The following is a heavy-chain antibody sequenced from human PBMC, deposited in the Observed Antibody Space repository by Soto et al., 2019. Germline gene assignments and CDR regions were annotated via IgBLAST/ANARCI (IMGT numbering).Heavy chain of an antibody. Sequence: QVQLQESGPGLVKPSETLSLTCSVSGGSISFYNWNWIRQSPGKGLEWIGYIDHSGRTNYNPSLKSRVTISVDTSKNQFSLQVSSVTSADTAVYYCAKGDSTTHGDSFDIWGQGTMVTVSP. CDR3: AKGDSTTHGDSFDI. V-gene: IGHV4-59*01. D-gene: IGHD6-13*01. CDR2: IDHSGRT. J-gene: IGHJ3*02. CDR1: GGSISFYN.